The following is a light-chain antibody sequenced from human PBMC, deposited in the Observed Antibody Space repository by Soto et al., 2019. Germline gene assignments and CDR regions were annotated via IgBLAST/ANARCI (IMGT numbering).Light chain of an antibody. J-gene: IGLJ1*01. CDR3: GSWDSSLSAYV. Sequence: QSVLTQPPSVSAAPGQKVTISCSGSSSNIGGNSVSWYQQLPGTAPKLLIYDDDKRPSGIPDRFSGSKSGTSATLSITGFQTGDEADYYCGSWDSSLSAYVFATGTKVTVL. CDR2: DDD. V-gene: IGLV1-51*01. CDR1: SSNIGGNS.